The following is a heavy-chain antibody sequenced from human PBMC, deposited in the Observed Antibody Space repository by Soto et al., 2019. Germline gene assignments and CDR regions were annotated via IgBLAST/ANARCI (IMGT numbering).Heavy chain of an antibody. CDR1: GGSISSSSYY. D-gene: IGHD2-21*01. CDR3: ARLGPVMPGDT. J-gene: IGHJ3*02. Sequence: SETLSLTCTVSGGSISSSSYYWGWIRQPPGKGLEWIGSIYYSGSTYYNPSLKSRVTISVDTSKNQFSLKLSSVTAADTAVYYCARLGPVMPGDTWGQGTMVTVSS. V-gene: IGHV4-39*01. CDR2: IYYSGST.